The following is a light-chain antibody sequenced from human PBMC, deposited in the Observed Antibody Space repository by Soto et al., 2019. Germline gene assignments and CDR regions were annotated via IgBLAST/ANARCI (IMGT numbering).Light chain of an antibody. CDR2: DAS. CDR3: QQSDNLPLYT. Sequence: DIQMTQSPSSLSAFVGDRVTITCQASQDISHYLNWYQQKPGKAPKVLIYDASNLETGVRSRFSGSGSGTDFPFTISSLQPEDVATYYCQQSDNLPLYTFGQGTKLEIK. CDR1: QDISHY. V-gene: IGKV1-33*01. J-gene: IGKJ2*01.